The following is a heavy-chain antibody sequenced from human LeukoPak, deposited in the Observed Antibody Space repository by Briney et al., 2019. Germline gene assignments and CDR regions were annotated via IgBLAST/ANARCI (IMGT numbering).Heavy chain of an antibody. V-gene: IGHV3-23*01. J-gene: IGHJ4*02. Sequence: PGGSLRLSCAASGFTFSSYAMSWVRQAPGKGLEWVSAISGSGGSTYYADSVKGRFTISRDNSKNTLYLQMNSLRAEDTAVYYCAKMPLCADIVVVPAAMYSYFDYWGQGTLVTVSS. CDR2: ISGSGGST. CDR1: GFTFSSYA. D-gene: IGHD2-2*01. CDR3: AKMPLCADIVVVPAAMYSYFDY.